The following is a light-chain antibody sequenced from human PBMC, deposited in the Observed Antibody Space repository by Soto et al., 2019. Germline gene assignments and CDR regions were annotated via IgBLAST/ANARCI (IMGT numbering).Light chain of an antibody. Sequence: QSVLTQPASGSGSPGQSITISCTGTSSDVGTYNYVSWYQHHPGKAPKLIIYEVSNRPSGVSNRFSGSKSGSTASLTISGLQAEDEADYHGTSYTRDTALVFGTGTKVTVL. CDR2: EVS. CDR1: SSDVGTYNY. V-gene: IGLV2-14*01. CDR3: TSYTRDTALV. J-gene: IGLJ1*01.